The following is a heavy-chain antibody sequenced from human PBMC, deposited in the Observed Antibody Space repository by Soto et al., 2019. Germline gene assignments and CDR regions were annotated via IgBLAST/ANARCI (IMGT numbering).Heavy chain of an antibody. CDR3: ARGTAGTGFDI. V-gene: IGHV3-30*14. J-gene: IGHJ3*02. CDR2: ISYDGSNK. CDR1: GFTFSSYA. D-gene: IGHD6-19*01. Sequence: GGSLRLSCAASGFTFSSYAMHWVRQAPGKGLEWVAVISYDGSNKYYADSVKGRFTISRDNSKNTLYLQMNNLRAEDTGVYYCARGTAGTGFDIWGQGTMVTVSS.